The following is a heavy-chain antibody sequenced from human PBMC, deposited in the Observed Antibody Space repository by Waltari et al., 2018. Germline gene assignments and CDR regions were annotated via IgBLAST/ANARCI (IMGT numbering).Heavy chain of an antibody. V-gene: IGHV1-3*01. CDR2: INAGNGNT. J-gene: IGHJ2*01. Sequence: QVQLVQSGAEVKKPGASVKVSCKASGYTFTSYAMHWVRPAPGQRLEWMGWINAGNGNTKYSQKFQGRVTITRDTSASTAYMELSSLRSEDTAVYYCARARTDYGETDGYFDLWGRGTLVTVSS. CDR1: GYTFTSYA. CDR3: ARARTDYGETDGYFDL. D-gene: IGHD4-17*01.